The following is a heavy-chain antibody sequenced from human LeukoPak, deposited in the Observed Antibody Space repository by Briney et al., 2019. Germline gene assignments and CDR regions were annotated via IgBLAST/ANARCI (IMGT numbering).Heavy chain of an antibody. D-gene: IGHD2-15*01. CDR3: ARGPDIVVVVAATPRHFDY. V-gene: IGHV4-34*01. J-gene: IGHJ4*02. CDR2: INHSGST. CDR1: GGSFSGYY. Sequence: PSETLSLTCAVYGGSFSGYYWSWIRQPPGKGLEWIGEINHSGSTNYNPSLKSRVTISVDTSKNQFSLKLSSVTAADTAVYYCARGPDIVVVVAATPRHFDYWGQGTLVTVSS.